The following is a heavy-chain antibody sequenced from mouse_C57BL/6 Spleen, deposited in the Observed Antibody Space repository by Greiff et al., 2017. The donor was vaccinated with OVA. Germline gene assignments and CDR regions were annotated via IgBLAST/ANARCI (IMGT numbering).Heavy chain of an antibody. Sequence: EVQLVESGGDLVKPGGSLKLSCAASGFTFSSYGMSWVRQTPDKRLEWVATISSGGSYTYYPDSVKGRFTISRDNAKNTLYLQMSSLKSEDTAMYYCARRLYYFDYWGQGTTLTVSS. D-gene: IGHD3-3*01. CDR1: GFTFSSYG. CDR2: ISSGGSYT. CDR3: ARRLYYFDY. V-gene: IGHV5-6*01. J-gene: IGHJ2*01.